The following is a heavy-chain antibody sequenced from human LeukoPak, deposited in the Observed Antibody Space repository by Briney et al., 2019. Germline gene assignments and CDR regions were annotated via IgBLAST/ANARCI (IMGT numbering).Heavy chain of an antibody. J-gene: IGHJ4*02. CDR1: GFTVSSNY. V-gene: IGHV3-66*01. Sequence: SGGSLRLSCAASGFTVSSNYMSWVRQAPGKGLEWVSVIYGGGSTYYADSVKGRFTISRDNSKNTLYLQMNSLRAEDTAVYYCARELETYYDFWSGVPEYYFDYWGQGTLVTVSS. CDR3: ARELETYYDFWSGVPEYYFDY. D-gene: IGHD3-3*01. CDR2: IYGGGST.